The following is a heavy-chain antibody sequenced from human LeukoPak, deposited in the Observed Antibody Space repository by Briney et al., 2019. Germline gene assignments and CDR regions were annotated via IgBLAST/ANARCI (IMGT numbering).Heavy chain of an antibody. CDR2: INEDGSVQ. V-gene: IGHV3-7*01. D-gene: IGHD3-10*01. Sequence: PGGSLRLSCAASGFSISDYWMNWVRQVPGKGLEWVANINEDGSVQDYVDSVRGRFTISRDNAKNSVYLQMNSLGAEDTAVYYCASREPPMARSHWGRGTLVTASS. CDR3: ASREPPMARSH. J-gene: IGHJ4*01. CDR1: GFSISDYW.